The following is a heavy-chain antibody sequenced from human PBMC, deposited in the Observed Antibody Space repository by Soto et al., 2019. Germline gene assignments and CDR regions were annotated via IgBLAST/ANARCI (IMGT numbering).Heavy chain of an antibody. CDR1: GGSISSYY. J-gene: IGHJ3*02. D-gene: IGHD3-10*01. CDR3: AKGGETEDAFDI. CDR2: IYYSGST. V-gene: IGHV4-59*01. Sequence: PSETLSLTCTVSGGSISSYYWSWIRQPPGKGLEWIGYIYYSGSTNYNPSLKSRVTISVDTSKNRFSLKLSSVTAADTAVYYCAKGGETEDAFDIWGQGTMVTVSS.